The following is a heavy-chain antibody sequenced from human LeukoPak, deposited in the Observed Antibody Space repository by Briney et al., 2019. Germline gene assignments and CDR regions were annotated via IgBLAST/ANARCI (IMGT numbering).Heavy chain of an antibody. J-gene: IGHJ4*02. CDR3: ARDLYNSSWYYLTD. CDR1: GFTFSSYA. CDR2: ISGSGGST. Sequence: GGSLRLSCAAPGFTFSSYAMSWVRQAPGKGLEWVSAISGSGGSTYYADSVKGRFTISRDNSKNTLYLQMNSLRAEDTAVYYCARDLYNSSWYYLTDWGQGTLVTVSS. V-gene: IGHV3-23*01. D-gene: IGHD6-13*01.